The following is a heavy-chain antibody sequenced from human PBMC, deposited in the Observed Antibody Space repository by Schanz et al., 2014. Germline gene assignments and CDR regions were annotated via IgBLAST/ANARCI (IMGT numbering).Heavy chain of an antibody. CDR2: IKRDGSST. V-gene: IGHV3-74*01. Sequence: EVQLVESGGGLVQPGGSLRLSCAASGFTFSSYWMNWVRQVPWKGLVRVSRIKRDGSSTSYADSVKGRFTISRDNAKNPLYLQINDLRVEYTAVYYCAGPVLLFGDNCFDPWGQGTLVTVSS. CDR1: GFTFSSYW. J-gene: IGHJ5*02. CDR3: AGPVLLFGDNCFDP. D-gene: IGHD3-10*01.